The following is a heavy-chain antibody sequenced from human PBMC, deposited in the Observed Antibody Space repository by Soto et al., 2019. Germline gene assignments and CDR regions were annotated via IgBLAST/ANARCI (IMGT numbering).Heavy chain of an antibody. D-gene: IGHD1-26*01. V-gene: IGHV3-21*01. J-gene: IGHJ4*02. Sequence: GGSLRLSCAASGFTFSSYSLNWVRQAPGKGLEWVSSIVISGSYVYYADSVKGRFTISSDSAKNSLYLHMNSLRAEDTAVYYCARGNGGSYRDFDYWGQGTLVTVSS. CDR1: GFTFSSYS. CDR2: IVISGSYV. CDR3: ARGNGGSYRDFDY.